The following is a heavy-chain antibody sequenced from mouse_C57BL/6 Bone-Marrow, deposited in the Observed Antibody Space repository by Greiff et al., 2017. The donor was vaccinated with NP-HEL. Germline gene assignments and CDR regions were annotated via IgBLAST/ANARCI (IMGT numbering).Heavy chain of an antibody. V-gene: IGHV14-3*01. D-gene: IGHD1-1*01. CDR2: IDPANGNT. CDR3: ASAGGTTVE. CDR1: GFNFKNTY. J-gene: IGHJ2*01. Sequence: EVQLQQSVAELVRPGASVKLSCTASGFNFKNTYMHWVKQSPEQGLEWIGRIDPANGNTKYAPKFQGKATITADTSSNTAYLQLSSLTSEDTAIYYCASAGGTTVEWGQGTTLTVSS.